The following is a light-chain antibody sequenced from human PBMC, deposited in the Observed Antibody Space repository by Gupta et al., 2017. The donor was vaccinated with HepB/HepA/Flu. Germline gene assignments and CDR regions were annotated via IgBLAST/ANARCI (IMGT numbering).Light chain of an antibody. V-gene: IGLV1-36*01. Sequence: QSVLTQPPSVSDAPRQRVTITCSGSSSNIGNNAVNWYQQLPGKAPKLLIYYDDLLPSGVSDRFSGSKSGNYASLGISGLQSEDEADDYWAGWDDSLKGVVFGGGAKLTVL. J-gene: IGLJ3*02. CDR1: SSNIGNNA. CDR2: YDD. CDR3: AGWDDSLKGVV.